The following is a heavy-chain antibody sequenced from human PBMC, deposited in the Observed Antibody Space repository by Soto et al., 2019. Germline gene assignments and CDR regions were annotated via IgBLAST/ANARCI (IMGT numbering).Heavy chain of an antibody. CDR2: IKTKSDSAAT. Sequence: PSETLSLTCTVSGFSFSDAWLNWVRQAPGKGLEWVGRIKTKSDSAATDYAAPVKGRFIISRDNSKNTLYLQMNSLRAEDTAIYYCVKKMSTRPTGAFDIWDKGTMVTVSS. CDR1: GFSFSDAW. D-gene: IGHD1-1*01. CDR3: VKKMSTRPTGAFDI. J-gene: IGHJ3*02. V-gene: IGHV3-15*07.